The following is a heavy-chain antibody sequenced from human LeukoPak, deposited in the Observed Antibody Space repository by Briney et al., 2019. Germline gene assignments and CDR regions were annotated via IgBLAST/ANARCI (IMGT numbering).Heavy chain of an antibody. J-gene: IGHJ4*02. V-gene: IGHV3-30*03. CDR2: ISYDGSNK. Sequence: GGSLRLSCAASGFTFSSYGMHCVRQAPGKGLEWVAVISYDGSNKYYADSVKGRFTISRDNSKNTLYLQMNSLRAEDTAVYYCATEYVRTHYFDWWGQGTLVTVSS. CDR3: ATEYVRTHYFDW. CDR1: GFTFSSYG. D-gene: IGHD3-16*01.